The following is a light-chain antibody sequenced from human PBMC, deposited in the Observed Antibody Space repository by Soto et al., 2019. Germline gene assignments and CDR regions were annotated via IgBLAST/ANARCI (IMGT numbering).Light chain of an antibody. CDR2: AAS. CDR1: QSISSY. Sequence: DIQMTQSPSSLYVSVGDRVTITCRASQSISSYLNWYQQKPGKAPKLLIYAASSLQSGVPSRFSGSGSGTDFTLTISSLQPEDFATYYCQQSYSTPYTFSQGTKLEIK. J-gene: IGKJ2*01. CDR3: QQSYSTPYT. V-gene: IGKV1-39*01.